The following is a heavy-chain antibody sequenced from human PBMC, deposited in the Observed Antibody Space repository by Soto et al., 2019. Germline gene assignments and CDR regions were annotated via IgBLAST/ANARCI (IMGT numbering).Heavy chain of an antibody. CDR2: TIPMFNIA. Sequence: QVHLVQSGAEVKKPGSSVKVSCKASGGTFSRNAISWVRLAPGQVLEWMGETIPMFNIAKNAQKFQGRVTITADESRNTDYMELTSLRSEDTAVYYCARGRELDDDDYPDYGMDVWGQGTTVTVSS. CDR1: GGTFSRNA. D-gene: IGHD4-17*01. J-gene: IGHJ6*02. CDR3: ARGRELDDDDYPDYGMDV. V-gene: IGHV1-69*01.